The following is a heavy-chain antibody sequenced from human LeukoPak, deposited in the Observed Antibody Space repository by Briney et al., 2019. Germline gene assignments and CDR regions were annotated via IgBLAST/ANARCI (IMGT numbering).Heavy chain of an antibody. CDR2: IYSGGST. Sequence: GGSLRLSCAASGFTVSSNYMSWVRQAPGKGLEWVSVIYSGGSTYYADSVKGRFTISRDNSKNTLYLQMNSLRAEDTAVYYCAKVQLRFLEWLFPFFDYWGQGTLVTVSS. J-gene: IGHJ4*02. D-gene: IGHD3-3*01. CDR3: AKVQLRFLEWLFPFFDY. V-gene: IGHV3-66*01. CDR1: GFTVSSNY.